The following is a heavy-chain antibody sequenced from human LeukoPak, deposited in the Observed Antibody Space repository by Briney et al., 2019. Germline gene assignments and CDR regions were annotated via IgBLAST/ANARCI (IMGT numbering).Heavy chain of an antibody. Sequence: GRSLRLSCAASGFTFSSYGMHWVRQAPGKGLEWVAVISYDGSNKYYADPVKGRFTISRDNSKNTLYLQMNSLRAEDTAVYYCARDAGDIVVVVAAVGYYFDYWGQGTLVTVSS. J-gene: IGHJ4*02. V-gene: IGHV3-30*03. CDR2: ISYDGSNK. CDR1: GFTFSSYG. CDR3: ARDAGDIVVVVAAVGYYFDY. D-gene: IGHD2-15*01.